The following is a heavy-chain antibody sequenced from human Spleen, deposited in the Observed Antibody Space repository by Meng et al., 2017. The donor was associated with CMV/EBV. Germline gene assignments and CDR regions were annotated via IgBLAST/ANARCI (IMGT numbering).Heavy chain of an antibody. V-gene: IGHV3-30-3*01. Sequence: GQLLEAGGGVVQPGGSLRLSCAASGFTFSSYAMHWVRQAPGKGLEWVAVISYDGSNKYYADSVKGRFTISRDNSKNTLYLQMNSLRAEDTAVYYCAVVGASIDYWGQGTLVTVSS. D-gene: IGHD2-15*01. CDR1: GFTFSSYA. CDR2: ISYDGSNK. J-gene: IGHJ4*02. CDR3: AVVGASIDY.